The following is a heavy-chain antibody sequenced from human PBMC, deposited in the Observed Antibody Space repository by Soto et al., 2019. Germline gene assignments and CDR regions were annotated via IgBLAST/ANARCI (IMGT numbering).Heavy chain of an antibody. CDR2: IYYSGTT. CDR3: VRGPQYYDFGWLDP. D-gene: IGHD3-3*01. V-gene: IGHV4-59*01. Sequence: TSETLSLTCTVSGGSISSYYWSWIRQPPGKGLEWIGHIYYSGTTNYNPSLKSRVTISVDTSKNQFSLKLNSVSAADTGVYYCVRGPQYYDFGWLDPWGQGTLVTVSS. J-gene: IGHJ5*02. CDR1: GGSISSYY.